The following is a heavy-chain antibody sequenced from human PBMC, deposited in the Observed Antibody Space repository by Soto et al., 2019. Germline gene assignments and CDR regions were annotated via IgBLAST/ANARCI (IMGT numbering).Heavy chain of an antibody. CDR3: AKDPVTTMWFGP. Sequence: EVQLLESGGGLVQPGGSLRLSCAASGFTFSIYAMSWVCQAPGKGLEWVSAMSGVGGDTYYADSVKGRFTISRDNSKNTMYLQMNSLRVEDTSVYYCAKDPVTTMWFGPWGQGTLGTVS. D-gene: IGHD4-17*01. V-gene: IGHV3-23*01. CDR2: MSGVGGDT. J-gene: IGHJ5*02. CDR1: GFTFSIYA.